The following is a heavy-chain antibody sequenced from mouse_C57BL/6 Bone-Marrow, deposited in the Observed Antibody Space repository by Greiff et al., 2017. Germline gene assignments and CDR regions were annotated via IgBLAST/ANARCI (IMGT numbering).Heavy chain of an antibody. J-gene: IGHJ3*01. V-gene: IGHV14-4*01. D-gene: IGHD1-1*01. Sequence: VQLQQSGAELVRPGASVKLSCTASGFNIKDDYMHWVKQRPEQGLEWIGRIDPDDGDTEYASKFQGKATITADTSSNTAYLQLSSLTSEDTAVYYCTVDYCDSSWGFAYWGQGTLVTVSA. CDR2: IDPDDGDT. CDR3: TVDYCDSSWGFAY. CDR1: GFNIKDDY.